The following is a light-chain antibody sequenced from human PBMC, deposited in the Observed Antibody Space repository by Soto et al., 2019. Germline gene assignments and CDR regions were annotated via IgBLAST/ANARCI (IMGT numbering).Light chain of an antibody. CDR3: HKYNSALLT. Sequence: DIQMTQSPSSLSASVGDRVTITCRASQGINNYLAWYQQKPGKAPKLLIYAASTLEAGVPSRFSGNGSGTDFTLTISSLQPEDVATYYCHKYNSALLTFGQGTRLEIK. CDR2: AAS. J-gene: IGKJ5*01. CDR1: QGINNY. V-gene: IGKV1-27*01.